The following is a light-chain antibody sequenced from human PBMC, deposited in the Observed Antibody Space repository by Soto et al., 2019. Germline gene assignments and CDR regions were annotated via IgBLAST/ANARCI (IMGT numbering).Light chain of an antibody. J-gene: IGKJ4*01. Sequence: EIVLTQSPATLSLSPGERATLSCRASQSVSSYLVWYQQKPGQAPRLLIYDTSNRATGIPARFSGSGSGTDFTLTISSLEPEDFAVYYCQQRREQGSNWLFTIGGGTKVEIK. CDR3: QQRREQGSNWLFT. V-gene: IGKV3-11*01. CDR2: DTS. CDR1: QSVSSY.